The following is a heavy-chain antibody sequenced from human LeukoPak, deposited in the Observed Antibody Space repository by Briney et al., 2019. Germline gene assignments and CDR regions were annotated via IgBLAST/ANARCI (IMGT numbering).Heavy chain of an antibody. Sequence: GGSLRLSCAASGFTFTSYGISWVRQAPGQGLEWMGWISAYNGNTNYAQKLQGRVTMTTDTSTSTAYMELRSLRSDDTAVYYCARAPSDIVVVPAAKLSDYGMDVWGQGTTVTVSS. CDR2: ISAYNGNT. CDR3: ARAPSDIVVVPAAKLSDYGMDV. J-gene: IGHJ6*02. V-gene: IGHV1-18*01. D-gene: IGHD2-2*01. CDR1: GFTFTSYG.